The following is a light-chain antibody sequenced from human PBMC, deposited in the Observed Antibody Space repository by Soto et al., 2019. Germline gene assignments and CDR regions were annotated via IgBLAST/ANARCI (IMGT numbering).Light chain of an antibody. J-gene: IGLJ1*01. V-gene: IGLV2-14*01. CDR3: NSYTSSSTFV. Sequence: QSALTQPASVSGSPGQSITISCTGTSSDVGGYNYVSWYQQHPGKAPKLMIYEVSNRPSGVSNRFSGSRSGNTASLTISGLQAEDEAEYYCNSYTSSSTFVFGTGTKHTVL. CDR2: EVS. CDR1: SSDVGGYNY.